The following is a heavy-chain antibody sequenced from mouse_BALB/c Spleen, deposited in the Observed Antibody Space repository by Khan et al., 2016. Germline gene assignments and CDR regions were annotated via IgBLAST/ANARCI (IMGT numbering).Heavy chain of an antibody. D-gene: IGHD1-2*01. CDR2: IFPGSGNT. V-gene: IGHV1-77*01. Sequence: QVQLQQSGTELPRPGASVKLSCKASGYTFTDYYLHWVKQRTGQGLAWIGEIFPGSGNTYYNEKFKGKASLTADTSSSTAYMQLSSLTSEDSAVYFCARSYYGYFAMDYWGHGASVTVSS. J-gene: IGHJ4*01. CDR1: GYTFTDYY. CDR3: ARSYYGYFAMDY.